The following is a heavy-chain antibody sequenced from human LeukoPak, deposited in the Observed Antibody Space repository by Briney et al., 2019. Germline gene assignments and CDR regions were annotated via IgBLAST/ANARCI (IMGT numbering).Heavy chain of an antibody. CDR1: GFTVSSNY. D-gene: IGHD3-22*01. CDR3: ARQDYYDSSGGFDP. J-gene: IGHJ5*02. V-gene: IGHV3-66*02. CDR2: IYSGGST. Sequence: GGSLRLSCAASGFTVSSNYMSWVRQAPGKGLEGVLDIYSGGSTYYADSVKGRFTIYRDNSKNTLYLQMNSLRAEDTAVYYCARQDYYDSSGGFDPWGQGTLVTVSS.